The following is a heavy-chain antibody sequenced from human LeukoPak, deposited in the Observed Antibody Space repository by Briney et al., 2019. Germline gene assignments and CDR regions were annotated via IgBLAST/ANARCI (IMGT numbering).Heavy chain of an antibody. CDR2: ISAYNGNT. D-gene: IGHD2-2*01. J-gene: IGHJ4*02. CDR1: GYTFTSYG. V-gene: IGHV1-18*01. Sequence: GASVKVSCKASGYTFTSYGISWVRQAPGQGLEWMGWISAYNGNTNYAQKLQGRVTMTTDTSTSTAYMELRSLRSDDTAVYYCARIVVVPAATPRGSEADYWGQGTLVTVSS. CDR3: ARIVVVPAATPRGSEADY.